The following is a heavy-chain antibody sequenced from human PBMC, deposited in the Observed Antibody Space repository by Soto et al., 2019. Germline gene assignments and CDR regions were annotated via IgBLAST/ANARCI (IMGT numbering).Heavy chain of an antibody. CDR1: GYSFTTYW. Sequence: PGESLKICCKGSGYSFTTYWIACVRQMPGKGLEWVGVVYPGDSDTRYSPSFEGHVTISVDKSISTAFLQWNSLKASDNAIYFCARKRTSAPKEYSGQGTMVTVSS. CDR3: ARKRTSAPKEY. V-gene: IGHV5-51*01. J-gene: IGHJ4*01. D-gene: IGHD1-7*01. CDR2: VYPGDSDT.